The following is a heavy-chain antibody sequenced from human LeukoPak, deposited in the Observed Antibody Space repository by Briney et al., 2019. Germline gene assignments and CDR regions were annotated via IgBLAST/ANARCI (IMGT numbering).Heavy chain of an antibody. Sequence: GGSLRLSCAASGFTFSSYAMSWVRQAPGKGLEWVSAISGSGGSTYYADSVKGRFTISRDNSKNTLYLQMNSLRAEDTAVYYCAKGNRRYGSGSYYNRHMDVWGKGTTVTVSS. V-gene: IGHV3-23*01. CDR2: ISGSGGST. D-gene: IGHD3-10*01. CDR3: AKGNRRYGSGSYYNRHMDV. CDR1: GFTFSSYA. J-gene: IGHJ6*03.